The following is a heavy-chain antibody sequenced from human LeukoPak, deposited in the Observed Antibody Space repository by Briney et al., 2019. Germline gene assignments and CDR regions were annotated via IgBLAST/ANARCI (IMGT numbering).Heavy chain of an antibody. J-gene: IGHJ4*02. Sequence: GGSLRLSCAASGFTFSSDWMHWVRQAPGKGLVGVSAISGSGGSTYYADSVKGRFTISRDNSKNTLYLRMNSLRAEDTAVYYCARGVGATRGLDFDYWGQGTLVTVSS. V-gene: IGHV3-23*01. CDR1: GFTFSSDW. D-gene: IGHD1-26*01. CDR3: ARGVGATRGLDFDY. CDR2: ISGSGGST.